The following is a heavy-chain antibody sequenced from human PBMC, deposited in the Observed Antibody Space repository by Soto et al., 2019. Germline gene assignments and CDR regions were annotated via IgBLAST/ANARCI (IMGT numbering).Heavy chain of an antibody. Sequence: GGSLRLSCAASGFTFSSYWMHWVRQAPGKGLVWVSRINSDGSSTSYADSVKGRFTISRDNAKNTLYLQMNSLRAEDTAVYYCANTAATFAFDIGGQGKMVTVSS. CDR2: INSDGSST. J-gene: IGHJ3*02. D-gene: IGHD2-15*01. CDR3: ANTAATFAFDI. V-gene: IGHV3-74*01. CDR1: GFTFSSYW.